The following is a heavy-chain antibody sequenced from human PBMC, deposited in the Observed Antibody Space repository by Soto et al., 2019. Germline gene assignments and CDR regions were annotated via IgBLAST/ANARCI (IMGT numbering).Heavy chain of an antibody. D-gene: IGHD6-19*01. J-gene: IGHJ4*02. CDR1: GGSITTNW. V-gene: IGHV4-4*02. Sequence: QVHLQESGPGLVKPSGTLSLTCAVSGGSITTNWWSWVRQPPGKGLVWIGEIYHSGTTNYNPSLRGRVTISVDTSNTQCSLNLNSVTAADSAIYYCARHIAVPSTRGFDYWGQGNLVTVSS. CDR3: ARHIAVPSTRGFDY. CDR2: IYHSGTT.